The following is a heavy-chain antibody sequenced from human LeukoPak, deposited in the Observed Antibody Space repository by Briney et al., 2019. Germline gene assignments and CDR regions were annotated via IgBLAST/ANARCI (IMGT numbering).Heavy chain of an antibody. D-gene: IGHD6-19*01. CDR3: AKDRDSSGWYVFDY. CDR2: ISYDGSNK. CDR1: GFTFSSYG. Sequence: GGSLRLSCAASGFTFSSYGMHWVRQAPGKGLEWVAVISYDGSNKYYADSVKGRFTISRDNSKNTLYLQMSSLRAEDTAVYYCAKDRDSSGWYVFDYWGQGTLVTVSS. J-gene: IGHJ4*02. V-gene: IGHV3-30*18.